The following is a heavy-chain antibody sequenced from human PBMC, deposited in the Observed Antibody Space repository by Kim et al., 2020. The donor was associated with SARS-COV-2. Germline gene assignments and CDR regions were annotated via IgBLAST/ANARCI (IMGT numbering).Heavy chain of an antibody. CDR2: ISSSSSYI. V-gene: IGHV3-21*01. CDR1: GFTFSSYS. D-gene: IGHD1-26*01. Sequence: GGSLRLSCAASGFTFSSYSMNWVRQAPGKGLEWVSSISSSSSYIYYADSVKGRFTISRDNAKNSLYLQMNSLRAEDTDVYYCARDYSREHAFDIWGQGTMVTVSS. CDR3: ARDYSREHAFDI. J-gene: IGHJ3*02.